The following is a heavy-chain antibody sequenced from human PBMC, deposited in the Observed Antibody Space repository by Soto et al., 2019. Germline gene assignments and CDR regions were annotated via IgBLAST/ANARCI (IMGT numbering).Heavy chain of an antibody. D-gene: IGHD6-13*01. J-gene: IGHJ5*02. CDR1: GGSVSSGSYY. Sequence: SETLSLTCTVSGGSVSSGSYYWSWIRQPPGKGLEWIGYIYYSGSTNYNPSLKSRVTISVDTSKNQFSLKLSSVTAADTAVYYCASIAAAQENWFDPWGQGTLVTVSS. CDR2: IYYSGST. V-gene: IGHV4-61*01. CDR3: ASIAAAQENWFDP.